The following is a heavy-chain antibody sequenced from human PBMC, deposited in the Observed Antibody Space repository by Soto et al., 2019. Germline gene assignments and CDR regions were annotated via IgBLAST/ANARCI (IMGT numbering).Heavy chain of an antibody. J-gene: IGHJ4*02. CDR3: ARQNRDTPMVPFDV. CDR1: RGTFNRYA. Sequence: QVQLVQSGAEVKKPGSSGKGSCLASRGTFNRYASNWVRQAPGHGLEWLGALVPQFGTPNYAQKFQDRVTIIADESTNTTSMELRGLTSDDTSIYYCARQNRDTPMVPFDVWGQGTLVTVSS. V-gene: IGHV1-69*01. D-gene: IGHD5-18*01. CDR2: LVPQFGTP.